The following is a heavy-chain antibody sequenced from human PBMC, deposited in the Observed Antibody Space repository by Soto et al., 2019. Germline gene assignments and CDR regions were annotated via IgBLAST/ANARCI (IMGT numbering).Heavy chain of an antibody. V-gene: IGHV1-18*01. J-gene: IGHJ6*02. Sequence: QVQLVQSGAEVKKPGASVKVSCKASGYTFTSYGISWVRQAPGHGLEWMGWISAYNGNTNYAQKLQGRVTMTTDTSTSTAYMELRSLRSDDTAVYYCARIPPPGYFYYYYYGMDVWGQGTTVTVSS. CDR1: GYTFTSYG. D-gene: IGHD3-9*01. CDR2: ISAYNGNT. CDR3: ARIPPPGYFYYYYYGMDV.